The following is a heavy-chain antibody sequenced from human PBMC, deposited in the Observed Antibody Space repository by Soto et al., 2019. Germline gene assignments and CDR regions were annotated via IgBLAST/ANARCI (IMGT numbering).Heavy chain of an antibody. Sequence: SVKVSCKASGGTFSSYAISWVRQAPGQGLEWMGGIIPIFGTANYAQKFQGRVTITADESTSTAYMELSSLRSEDTAVYYCARLGFSGYAPFDYWGPGTLVTVSS. CDR3: ARLGFSGYAPFDY. J-gene: IGHJ4*02. V-gene: IGHV1-69*13. CDR2: IIPIFGTA. D-gene: IGHD5-12*01. CDR1: GGTFSSYA.